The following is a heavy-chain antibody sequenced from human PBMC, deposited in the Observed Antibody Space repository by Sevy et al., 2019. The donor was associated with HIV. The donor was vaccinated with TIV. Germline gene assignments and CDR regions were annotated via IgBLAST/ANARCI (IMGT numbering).Heavy chain of an antibody. CDR3: ARKYDSSGYFDY. V-gene: IGHV3-23*01. J-gene: IGHJ4*02. CDR2: SSGSGGSGDKT. D-gene: IGHD3-22*01. CDR1: GFTFSNYA. Sequence: GGSLRLSCAASGFTFSNYAMNWVRQAPGKGLEWVSGSSGSGGSGDKTNYADSVKGRFTISRDDSKNSLYLQLNSLRAEDTAIHYCARKYDSSGYFDYWGQGTLVTVSS.